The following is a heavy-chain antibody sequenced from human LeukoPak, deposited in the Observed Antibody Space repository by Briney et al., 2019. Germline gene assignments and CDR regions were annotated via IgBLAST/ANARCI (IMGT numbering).Heavy chain of an antibody. D-gene: IGHD3-10*01. CDR2: INHSGST. Sequence: SETLSLTCAVYGGSFSGYYWSWIRQPPGKGLEWIGEINHSGSTNYNPSLKSRVTISVDKSKNQFSLKLSSVTAADTAVYYCARGGLLLWFGAELDYWGQGTLVTVSS. CDR1: GGSFSGYY. J-gene: IGHJ4*02. V-gene: IGHV4-34*01. CDR3: ARGGLLLWFGAELDY.